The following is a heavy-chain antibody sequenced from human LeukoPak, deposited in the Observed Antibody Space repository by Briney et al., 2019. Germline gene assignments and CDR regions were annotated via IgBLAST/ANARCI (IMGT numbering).Heavy chain of an antibody. CDR2: ISAYNGNT. D-gene: IGHD4-23*01. CDR3: ARTNYGGNPYYFDY. Sequence: ASVKVSCKASGYPFTNYGIRWVRQAPGQGLEWMVWISAYNGNTNYAQKLQGRVTMTTDTSKSTAYMELRSLRSEDTAVYYCARTNYGGNPYYFDYWGQGTLVTVSS. J-gene: IGHJ4*02. CDR1: GYPFTNYG. V-gene: IGHV1-18*01.